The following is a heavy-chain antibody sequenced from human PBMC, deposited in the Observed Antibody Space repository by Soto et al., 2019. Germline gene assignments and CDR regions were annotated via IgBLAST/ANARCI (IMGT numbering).Heavy chain of an antibody. D-gene: IGHD3-3*01. J-gene: IGHJ5*02. V-gene: IGHV4-34*01. CDR3: ARVRDWFDP. Sequence: SETLSLTCAVYGGSFSGYYWNWIRQSPGKGLEWIGEIDHSGYTNYNPSLKSRVTISVDTSKNQFSLRLTSVTAADTAVYYCARVRDWFDPWGQGTLVTVSS. CDR2: IDHSGYT. CDR1: GGSFSGYY.